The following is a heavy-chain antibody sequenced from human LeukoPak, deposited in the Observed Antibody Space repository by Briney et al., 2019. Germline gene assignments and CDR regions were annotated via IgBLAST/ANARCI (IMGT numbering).Heavy chain of an antibody. Sequence: SETLSLTCTVSASSISSGYFWGWIRQPPGEGLEWIGSIYHNGDTYYTPSLKSRVSISVDTSKDQFSLKLSSVTAADTAVYFCARGGGLRWLYYYMDVWGRGTTVTVSS. J-gene: IGHJ6*03. CDR1: ASSISSGYF. D-gene: IGHD3-16*01. V-gene: IGHV4-38-2*02. CDR3: ARGGGLRWLYYYMDV. CDR2: IYHNGDT.